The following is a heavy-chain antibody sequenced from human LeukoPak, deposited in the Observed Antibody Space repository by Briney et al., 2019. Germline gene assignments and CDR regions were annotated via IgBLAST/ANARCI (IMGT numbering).Heavy chain of an antibody. CDR2: IWYDGSNK. J-gene: IGHJ4*02. V-gene: IGHV3-33*01. CDR1: GFTFSSYG. CDR3: ARDLRYCSSTSCYAALGY. Sequence: PGRSLRLSCAASGFTFSSYGMHWVRQVPGKGLEWVAVIWYDGSNKYYADSVKGRFTISRDNSKNTLYLQMNSLRAEDTAVYYCARDLRYCSSTSCYAALGYWGQGTLVTVSS. D-gene: IGHD2-2*01.